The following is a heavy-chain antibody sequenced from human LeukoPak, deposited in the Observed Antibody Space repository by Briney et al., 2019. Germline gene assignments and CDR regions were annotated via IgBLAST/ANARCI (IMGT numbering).Heavy chain of an antibody. J-gene: IGHJ6*04. D-gene: IGHD3-10*01. CDR1: VDSITSVYY. CDR3: ASYYASGVSAYNYYVMHV. V-gene: IGHV4-38-2*01. CDR2: MSNKMGT. Sequence: SETLSLTSAVSVDSITSVYYWGWIRHPPGKGLEWSWSMSNKMGTYYNPSLKSGVTTSMYTCTNQFSLRLCSVTAADTAVYCCASYYASGVSAYNYYVMHVWRKGTTVTVPS.